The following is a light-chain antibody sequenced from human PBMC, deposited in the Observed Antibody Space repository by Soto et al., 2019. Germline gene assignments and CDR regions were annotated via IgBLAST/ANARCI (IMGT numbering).Light chain of an antibody. V-gene: IGKV3-20*01. CDR2: DAS. J-gene: IGKJ4*01. Sequence: IVLTQSPGTLSLSPGERATLSCRASQSVSYYLAWYQQKPGQAPRLLIYDASSRATGVPDRFSGSGSGTDFTLTISRLEHEDFAAYYCQQYNNWPPLTFGGGTKVDIK. CDR1: QSVSYY. CDR3: QQYNNWPPLT.